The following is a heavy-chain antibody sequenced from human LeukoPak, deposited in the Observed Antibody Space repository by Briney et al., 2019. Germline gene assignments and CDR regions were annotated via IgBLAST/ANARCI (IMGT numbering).Heavy chain of an antibody. J-gene: IGHJ4*02. Sequence: SETLSLSCTVSGGSISSSDYYLGWIRQPPGEGLGGIGSIYCSGSTYYNSYVKSRVTISKDTSKNQFSLKLSSGPAADTAVYYCARREIIAAAGSYYFDSWGEGTLVSVS. CDR2: IYCSGST. CDR1: GGSISSSDYY. CDR3: ARREIIAAAGSYYFDS. D-gene: IGHD6-13*01. V-gene: IGHV4-39*01.